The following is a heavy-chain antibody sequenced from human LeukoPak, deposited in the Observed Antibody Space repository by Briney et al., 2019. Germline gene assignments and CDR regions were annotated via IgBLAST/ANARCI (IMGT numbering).Heavy chain of an antibody. J-gene: IGHJ4*02. CDR1: GGSISSNNW. V-gene: IGHV4-4*02. Sequence: PSETLSLTCAVSGGSISSNNWWGWVRQPPGKGLEWIGEIYHSGSPNYNPSLKSRVTISGDTSKNQFSLKLTSVTAADTAVYYCARGIDRSKIAYWGQGTLVTVSS. D-gene: IGHD3-22*01. CDR3: ARGIDRSKIAY. CDR2: IYHSGSP.